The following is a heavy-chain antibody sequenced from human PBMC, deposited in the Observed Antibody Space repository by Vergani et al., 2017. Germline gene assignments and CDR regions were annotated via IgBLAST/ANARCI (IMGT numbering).Heavy chain of an antibody. J-gene: IGHJ6*03. D-gene: IGHD3-22*01. CDR3: AREDISLTVEGANYMDI. V-gene: IGHV6-1*01. CDR1: GDSVSSNSAA. Sequence: QVQLQESGPGLVKPSQTLLLTCAISGDSVSSNSAAWNWIRQSPSRGLEWLGRTYYRSKWYNDYAASVKSRMTINSDTSKNLFSLQLQSVTPEDTAVYYCAREDISLTVEGANYMDIWGEGTTVTVSS. CDR2: TYYRSKWYN.